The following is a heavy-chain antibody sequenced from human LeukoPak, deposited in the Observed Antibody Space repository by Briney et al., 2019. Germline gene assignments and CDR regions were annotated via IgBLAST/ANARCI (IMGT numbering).Heavy chain of an antibody. CDR1: GGSFSGYY. CDR3: ARGRGITMVRDLDY. V-gene: IGHV4-34*01. Sequence: PSETLSLTCAVYGGSFSGYYWSRTRQPPGKGLEWIGEINHSGSTNYNPSLKSRVTISVDTSKNQFSLKLSSVTAADTAVYYCARGRGITMVRDLDYWGQGTLVTVSS. D-gene: IGHD3-10*01. J-gene: IGHJ4*02. CDR2: INHSGST.